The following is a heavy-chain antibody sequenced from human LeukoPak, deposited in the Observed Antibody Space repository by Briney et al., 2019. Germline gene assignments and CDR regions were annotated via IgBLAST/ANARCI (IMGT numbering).Heavy chain of an antibody. CDR2: INHSGST. V-gene: IGHV4-34*01. CDR3: ARGPLEYGSGSYPNANWFDP. J-gene: IGHJ5*02. Sequence: SETLSLTCAVYGGSFSGYYWSWIRQPPGKGLEWIGEINHSGSTNYNPSLKSRVTISVDTSKNQFSLKLSSVTAADTAVYYCARGPLEYGSGSYPNANWFDPWGQGTLVTVSS. D-gene: IGHD3-10*01. CDR1: GGSFSGYY.